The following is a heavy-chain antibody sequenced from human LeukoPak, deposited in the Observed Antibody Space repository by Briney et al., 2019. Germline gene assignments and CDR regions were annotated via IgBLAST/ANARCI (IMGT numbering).Heavy chain of an antibody. CDR1: GGSISNYY. V-gene: IGHV4-59*08. J-gene: IGHJ4*02. Sequence: PSETLSLTCTVSGGSISNYYWSWIRQSPEKGPEWIGYIHDSGSTNYNPSLKSRVTISVDTSKNQFSLKLSSVTAADTAVYYCARLDAAAGRYLQFFYWGQGTLVTVSS. CDR2: IHDSGST. CDR3: ARLDAAAGRYLQFFY. D-gene: IGHD5-24*01.